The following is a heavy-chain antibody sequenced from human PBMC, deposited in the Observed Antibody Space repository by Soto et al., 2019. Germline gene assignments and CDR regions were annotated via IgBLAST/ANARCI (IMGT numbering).Heavy chain of an antibody. D-gene: IGHD2-2*01. V-gene: IGHV3-30*18. Sequence: GGSLRLSCAASAFTFSRYGMHWVRQAPGKGLEWVAVISYDGSNKYYADSVKGRFTISRDNSKNTLYLQMNSLRAEDTAVYYCAKDPLKYCSSTSCSTYYFDYWGQGTLVTVSS. CDR1: AFTFSRYG. CDR3: AKDPLKYCSSTSCSTYYFDY. J-gene: IGHJ4*02. CDR2: ISYDGSNK.